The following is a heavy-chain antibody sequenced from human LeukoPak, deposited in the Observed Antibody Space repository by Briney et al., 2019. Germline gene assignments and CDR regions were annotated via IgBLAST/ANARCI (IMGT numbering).Heavy chain of an antibody. CDR1: GFTFSSYG. CDR2: IWYDGSNK. J-gene: IGHJ4*02. V-gene: IGHV3-33*01. Sequence: QTGGSLRLSCAASGFTFSSYGMHWVRQAPGKGLEWVAVIWYDGSNKYYADSVKGRFTISRDNSKNTLYLQMNSLRAEDTAVYYCARGLLGYCSGGSCSAEQFDYWGQGTLVTVSS. D-gene: IGHD2-15*01. CDR3: ARGLLGYCSGGSCSAEQFDY.